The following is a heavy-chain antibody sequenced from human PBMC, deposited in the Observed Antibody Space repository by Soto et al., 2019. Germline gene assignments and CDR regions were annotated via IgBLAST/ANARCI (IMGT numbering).Heavy chain of an antibody. CDR3: ARSRGIQLWLRPFDY. CDR1: GGSFSGYY. CDR2: INHSGST. J-gene: IGHJ4*02. D-gene: IGHD5-18*01. V-gene: IGHV4-34*01. Sequence: SETLSLTCAVYGGSFSGYYWSWIRQPPGKGLEWIGEINHSGSTNYNPSLKSRVTISVDTSKNQFSLKLSSVTAADTAVYYCARSRGIQLWLRPFDYWGKGTLVPVSS.